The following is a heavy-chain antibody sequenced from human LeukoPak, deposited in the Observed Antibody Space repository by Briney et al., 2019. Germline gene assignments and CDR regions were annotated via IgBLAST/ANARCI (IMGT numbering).Heavy chain of an antibody. J-gene: IGHJ3*02. D-gene: IGHD3-22*01. CDR2: INPSGGST. V-gene: IGHV1-46*01. CDR3: ARGYYDSSGERGNDAFDI. Sequence: GASVKVSCKASGYTFTSYYMHWVRQAPGQGLEWMGIINPSGGSTSYAQKFQGRVTMTRDTSTSTVYMELSSLRSEDTAVYYCARGYYDSSGERGNDAFDIWGQGTMVAVSS. CDR1: GYTFTSYY.